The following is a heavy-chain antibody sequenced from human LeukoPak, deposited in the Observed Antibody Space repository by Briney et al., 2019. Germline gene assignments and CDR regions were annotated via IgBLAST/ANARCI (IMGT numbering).Heavy chain of an antibody. CDR3: AKVSPRYYYDSSGYYYFDY. D-gene: IGHD3-22*01. CDR2: ISGSGGST. J-gene: IGHJ4*02. V-gene: IGHV3-23*01. CDR1: GFTFSSYA. Sequence: GGSLRLSCVASGFTFSSYAMSWVRQAPGKGLEWVSAISGSGGSTYYADSVKGRFTISRDNSKNTLYLQMNSLRAEDTAVYYCAKVSPRYYYDSSGYYYFDYWGQGTLVTVSS.